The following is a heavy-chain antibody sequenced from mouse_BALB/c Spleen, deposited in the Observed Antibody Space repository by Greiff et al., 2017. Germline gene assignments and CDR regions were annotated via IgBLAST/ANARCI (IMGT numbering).Heavy chain of an antibody. CDR3: AREGYPYAMDY. CDR2: INPYNDGT. CDR1: GYTFTSYV. Sequence: QLVESGPELVKPGASVKMSCKASGYTFTSYVMHWVKQKPGQGLEWIGYINPYNDGTKYNEKFKGKATLTSDKSSSTAYMELSSLTSEDSAVYYCAREGYPYAMDYWGQGTSVTVSS. J-gene: IGHJ4*01. D-gene: IGHD3-2*02. V-gene: IGHV1-14*01.